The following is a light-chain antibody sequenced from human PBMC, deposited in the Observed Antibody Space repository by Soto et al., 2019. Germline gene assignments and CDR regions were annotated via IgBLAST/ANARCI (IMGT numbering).Light chain of an antibody. Sequence: EIVLTQSPGTLSLSPGERATLSCRASQSVSSSYLAWYQQKPGQAPRLLIYGASSRATGIPDRFSGSGSGTDFTLTISRLEPEDFAVYYCQQYGSSSGFTFGPGTKVEIK. J-gene: IGKJ3*01. CDR1: QSVSSSY. CDR3: QQYGSSSGFT. CDR2: GAS. V-gene: IGKV3-20*01.